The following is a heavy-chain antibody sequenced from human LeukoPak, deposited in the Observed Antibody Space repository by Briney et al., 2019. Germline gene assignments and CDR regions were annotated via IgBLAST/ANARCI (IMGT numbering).Heavy chain of an antibody. CDR1: GFTFTNYW. J-gene: IGHJ4*02. D-gene: IGHD1-26*01. Sequence: PGGSLRLSCAASGFTFTNYWMTWVRQAPGKGLEWVSAISGSGGSTYYADSVKGRFTISRDNSKNTLYLQMNSLRAEDTAVYYCAKALVGATNYFDYWGQGTLVTVSS. CDR3: AKALVGATNYFDY. CDR2: ISGSGGST. V-gene: IGHV3-23*01.